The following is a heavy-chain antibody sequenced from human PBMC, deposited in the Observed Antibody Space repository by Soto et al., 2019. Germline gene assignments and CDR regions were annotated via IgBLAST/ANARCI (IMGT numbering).Heavy chain of an antibody. CDR3: GKGKELGVVRYGLDA. CDR2: FGGDENYT. Sequence: GGSLRLSCGASGFSVKRYWMHWVRQAPGKGLVWLSRFGGDENYTDYADSVRGRFTISRDIAKNTIYLQMNSLRAEDTAVYYCGKGKELGVVRYGLDAWGQGSTVTVSS. D-gene: IGHD3-3*01. CDR1: GFSVKRYW. J-gene: IGHJ6*02. V-gene: IGHV3-74*01.